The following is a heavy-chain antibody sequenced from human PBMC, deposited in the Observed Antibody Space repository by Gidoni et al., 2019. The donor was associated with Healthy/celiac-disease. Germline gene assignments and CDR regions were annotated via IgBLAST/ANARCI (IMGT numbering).Heavy chain of an antibody. D-gene: IGHD1-26*01. CDR1: GFTVISYA. Sequence: EVQLLESGGGLVQPVWSLRPSCAASGFTVISYAMSWVRTAPGKGLEWVSAISGSGGSTYYADSVKGRFTISRDNSKNTLYLQMNSLRAEDTAVYYCAKRSGSYLGGYYFDYWGQGTLVTVSS. CDR2: ISGSGGST. V-gene: IGHV3-23*01. CDR3: AKRSGSYLGGYYFDY. J-gene: IGHJ4*02.